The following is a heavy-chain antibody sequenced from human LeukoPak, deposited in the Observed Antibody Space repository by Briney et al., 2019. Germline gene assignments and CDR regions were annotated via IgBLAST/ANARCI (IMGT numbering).Heavy chain of an antibody. J-gene: IGHJ4*02. D-gene: IGHD7-27*01. CDR3: ARVCRSGQGPYFDY. Sequence: PGGSLRLSCAASGFTFSSYAMHWVRQAPGKGLEWVAVISYDGGNKYYADSVKGRFTISRDNPKNTLYLQMNSLRAEDTAVYYCARVCRSGQGPYFDYWGQGTLVTVSS. CDR1: GFTFSSYA. V-gene: IGHV3-30-3*01. CDR2: ISYDGGNK.